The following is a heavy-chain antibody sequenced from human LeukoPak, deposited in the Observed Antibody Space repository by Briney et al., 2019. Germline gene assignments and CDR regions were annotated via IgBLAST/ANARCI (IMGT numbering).Heavy chain of an antibody. CDR1: GFTFSSYG. Sequence: PGGSLRLSCAASGFTFSSYGMSWVRQAPGKGLEWVSAISGSGGSTYYADSVKGRFTISRDNSKNTLYLQMNSLRAEDTAVYYCAKCGRSDRYSGSYFLGYWGQGTLVTVSS. V-gene: IGHV3-23*01. D-gene: IGHD1-26*01. CDR3: AKCGRSDRYSGSYFLGY. CDR2: ISGSGGST. J-gene: IGHJ4*02.